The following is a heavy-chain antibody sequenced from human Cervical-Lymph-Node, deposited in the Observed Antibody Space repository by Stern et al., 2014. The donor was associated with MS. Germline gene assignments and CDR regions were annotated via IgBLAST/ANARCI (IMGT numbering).Heavy chain of an antibody. CDR3: ARDHFTTSLDV. D-gene: IGHD2-2*01. J-gene: IGHJ6*02. CDR1: GGSISSDNYY. V-gene: IGHV4-31*03. CDR2: IYYSGTT. Sequence: VQLVESGPGLVKPSQTLSLTCTVSGGSISSDNYYWTWIRQHPGKGLEWIGHIYYSGTTYYNPSLKSRVSITVDTSKNLFSLRLSSVTAADTAVYYCARDHFTTSLDVGGHGTTVTV.